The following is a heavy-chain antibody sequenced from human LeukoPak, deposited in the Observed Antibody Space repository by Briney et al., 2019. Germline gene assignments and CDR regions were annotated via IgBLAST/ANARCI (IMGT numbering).Heavy chain of an antibody. J-gene: IGHJ4*02. CDR1: DFSFSNYG. Sequence: PGRSLRLSCAASDFSFSNYGMHWVRQAPGKGLEWVAVILYDGNNKHYAESVKGRFTISRDNSKNTLYLQMNSLRAEDTAVYYCAKDRCGSDCPSPETNYFDDWGQGTLVTVSS. CDR2: ILYDGNNK. V-gene: IGHV3-30*18. CDR3: AKDRCGSDCPSPETNYFDD. D-gene: IGHD2-21*02.